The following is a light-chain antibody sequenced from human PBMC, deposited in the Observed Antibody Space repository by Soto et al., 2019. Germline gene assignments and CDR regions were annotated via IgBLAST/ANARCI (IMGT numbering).Light chain of an antibody. V-gene: IGKV3-15*01. CDR1: QSVTTN. Sequence: EIVMTQSPATLSVSPGERATLSCRASQSVTTNLAWYQQKPGQAPRLLIYATSTRATSIPARFSGSGSGTEFILTISSLQSEDFAVYYCQQYNNWPYTFGQGTKLEIK. J-gene: IGKJ2*01. CDR2: ATS. CDR3: QQYNNWPYT.